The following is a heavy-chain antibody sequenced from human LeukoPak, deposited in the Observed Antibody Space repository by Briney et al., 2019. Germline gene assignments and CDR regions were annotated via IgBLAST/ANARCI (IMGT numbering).Heavy chain of an antibody. V-gene: IGHV3-11*04. CDR2: ISSSGSTI. CDR1: GFTFSDYY. CDR3: ARSYYDSSGYFYYFDF. D-gene: IGHD3-22*01. Sequence: SGGSLRLSCAASGFTFSDYYMSWIRQAPGKGLEWVSYISSSGSTIYYADSVKGRFTISRDNAKNTLYLQMNSLRAEDTAVYFCARSYYDSSGYFYYFDFWGQGTLVTVSS. J-gene: IGHJ4*02.